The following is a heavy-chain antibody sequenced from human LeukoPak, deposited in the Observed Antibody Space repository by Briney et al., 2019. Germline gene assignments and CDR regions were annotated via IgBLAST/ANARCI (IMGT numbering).Heavy chain of an antibody. CDR3: ARALDYYYMDV. Sequence: GGSLRLSCAASGFGFSRYWMHWVRQAPGTGLKWVSRIYRDGSTTGYADSVKGRFSISRDNSKNSLYLQMNSLRAEDTAVYYCARALDYYYMDVWGKGTTVTISS. V-gene: IGHV3-74*01. CDR1: GFGFSRYW. CDR2: IYRDGSTT. J-gene: IGHJ6*03.